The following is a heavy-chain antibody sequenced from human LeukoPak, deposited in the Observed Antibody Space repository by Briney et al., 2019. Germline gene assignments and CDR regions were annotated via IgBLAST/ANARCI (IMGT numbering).Heavy chain of an antibody. CDR1: GVTFSDYY. CDR3: ARVPYCSGGSCYSEREYYFDY. J-gene: IGHJ4*02. V-gene: IGHV3-11*01. CDR2: ISSSGSTI. D-gene: IGHD2-15*01. Sequence: PGGSLRLSCAASGVTFSDYYMSWIRQAPGKGLEWVSYISSSGSTIYYADSVKGRFTISRDNAKNSLYLQMNSLRAEDTAVYYCARVPYCSGGSCYSEREYYFDYWGQGTLVTVSS.